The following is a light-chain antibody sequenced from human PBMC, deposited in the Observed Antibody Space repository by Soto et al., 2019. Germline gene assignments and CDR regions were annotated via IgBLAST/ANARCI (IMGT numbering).Light chain of an antibody. Sequence: EVVLTQSPATRSLSPGERPTLCCRSRQSFGNNLVWYQQKPGQAPRLLISYASTRAAGIPARFSGSGSGTDFTLTISSLEPEDFAIYYCQQRNYWLSFGGGTKVDIK. CDR1: QSFGNN. CDR2: YAS. CDR3: QQRNYWLS. V-gene: IGKV3-11*01. J-gene: IGKJ4*01.